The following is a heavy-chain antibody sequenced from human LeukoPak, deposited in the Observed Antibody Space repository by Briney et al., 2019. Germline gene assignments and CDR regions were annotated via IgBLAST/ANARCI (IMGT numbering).Heavy chain of an antibody. V-gene: IGHV3-21*01. J-gene: IGHJ4*02. CDR3: AREPYDSSGDYADY. Sequence: GGSLRLSCAASGFTFSSYSMNWVRQAPGKGLEWVSSISSSSSYIYYADSVKGRFTISRDNAKNSLYLQMDSLRAEDTAVYYCAREPYDSSGDYADYWGQGTLVTVSS. CDR2: ISSSSSYI. CDR1: GFTFSSYS. D-gene: IGHD3-22*01.